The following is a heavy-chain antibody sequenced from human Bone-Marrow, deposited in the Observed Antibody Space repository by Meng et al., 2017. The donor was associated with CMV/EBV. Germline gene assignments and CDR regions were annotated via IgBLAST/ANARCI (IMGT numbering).Heavy chain of an antibody. CDR1: GFTFSSYA. J-gene: IGHJ5*02. D-gene: IGHD3-10*01. V-gene: IGHV3-23*01. Sequence: GESLKISCAASGFTFSSYAMSWVRQAPGKGLEWVSAISGSGGSTYYADSVKGRFTISRDNSKTTLYLQMNSLRAEDTAVYYCAKGPYGSRPVGWFDPWGQGTLVTVSS. CDR3: AKGPYGSRPVGWFDP. CDR2: ISGSGGST.